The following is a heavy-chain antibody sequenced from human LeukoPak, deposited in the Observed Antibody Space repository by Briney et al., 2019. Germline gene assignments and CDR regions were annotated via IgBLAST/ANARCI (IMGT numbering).Heavy chain of an antibody. CDR3: ARDPKSAVAADWFDP. Sequence: SETLSLTCTVSGGSISSSSYYWGWIRQPPGKGLEWIGSIYYSGSTYYNPSLKSRVTISVDTSKNQFSLTLSSVTAADTAFYYCARDPKSAVAADWFDPWGQGTLVTVSS. V-gene: IGHV4-39*07. CDR1: GGSISSSSYY. J-gene: IGHJ5*01. D-gene: IGHD6-19*01. CDR2: IYYSGST.